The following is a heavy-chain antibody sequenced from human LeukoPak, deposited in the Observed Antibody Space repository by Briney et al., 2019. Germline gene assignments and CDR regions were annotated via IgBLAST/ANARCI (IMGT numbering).Heavy chain of an antibody. D-gene: IGHD3-22*01. CDR2: IHPTGSV. J-gene: IGHJ4*02. Sequence: SETLSLTCAVYGASLSGHYWAWIRQPPGKRLEWIGEIHPTGSVHYSPSLQSRVAISKDTSKSQFSLHLTSVTAADTAVYYCARGYDNEKSAYWGQGSLVTVS. CDR3: ARGYDNEKSAY. V-gene: IGHV4-34*01. CDR1: GASLSGHY.